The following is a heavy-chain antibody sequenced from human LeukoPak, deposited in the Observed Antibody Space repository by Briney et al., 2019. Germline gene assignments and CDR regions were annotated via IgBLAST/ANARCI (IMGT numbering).Heavy chain of an antibody. J-gene: IGHJ4*02. CDR2: ISYDGSNK. CDR3: ARDSPPDLFTRIAVAGTGLVDY. CDR1: RFTFSSYA. V-gene: IGHV3-30*04. D-gene: IGHD6-19*01. Sequence: GGSLRLSCPASRFTFSSYAMHGVGQAPGKGLEGVAVISYDGSNKYYADSLKGRFTISRDNSKNTLYLQMNSLRAEDTAVYYCARDSPPDLFTRIAVAGTGLVDYWGQGTLVTVSS.